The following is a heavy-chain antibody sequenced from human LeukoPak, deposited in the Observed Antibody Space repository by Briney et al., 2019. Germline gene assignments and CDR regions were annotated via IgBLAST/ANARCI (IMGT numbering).Heavy chain of an antibody. J-gene: IGHJ4*02. CDR1: GYTFTSYD. CDR3: ATAKGELPFDY. D-gene: IGHD1-26*01. Sequence: GASVKVSCKASGYTFTSYDINWVRQATGKGLEWMGLVDPEDGETIYAEKFQGRVTITADTSTDTAYMELSSLRSEDTAVYYCATAKGELPFDYWGQGTLVTVSS. V-gene: IGHV1-69-2*01. CDR2: VDPEDGET.